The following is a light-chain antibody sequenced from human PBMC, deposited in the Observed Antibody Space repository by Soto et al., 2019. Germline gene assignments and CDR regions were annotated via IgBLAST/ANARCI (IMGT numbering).Light chain of an antibody. J-gene: IGLJ2*01. CDR3: QTYDSSLSGVV. CDR2: VNT. Sequence: QSVLTQPPSVSGAPGQRVTISCTGSSSSIGAGYDVHWYQQFPGTAPKLLIYVNTNRPSGVPDRFSGSKSGTSASLAITGLQAEDEADYYCQTYDSSLSGVVFGEGTQLTVL. V-gene: IGLV1-40*01. CDR1: SSSIGAGYD.